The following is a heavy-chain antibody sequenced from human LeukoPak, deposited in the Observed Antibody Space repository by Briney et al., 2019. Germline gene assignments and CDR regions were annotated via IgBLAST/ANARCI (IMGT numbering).Heavy chain of an antibody. Sequence: SETLSLTCAVYGGSFSGYYWSWIRQPPGKGLEWIGEINHSGSTNYNPSLKSRVTISVDTSKNQFSLKLSSVTAADTAVYYCARGADGGFGELLPVDYWGQGTLVTVSS. CDR3: ARGADGGFGELLPVDY. D-gene: IGHD3-10*01. CDR1: GGSFSGYY. CDR2: INHSGST. V-gene: IGHV4-34*01. J-gene: IGHJ4*02.